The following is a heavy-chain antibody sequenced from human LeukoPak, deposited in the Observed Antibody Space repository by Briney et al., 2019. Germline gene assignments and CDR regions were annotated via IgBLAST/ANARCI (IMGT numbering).Heavy chain of an antibody. CDR3: ATRPRDSSGYYLGAFDG. Sequence: GGSLRLSCEASGFIFSSYAMAWVRQAPGKGLDWVSVIGASGADTYYSDSAKGRFTVSRDNSKDTLFLHMSSLRAEDTAVYFCATRPRDSSGYYLGAFDGWGQGTTVTVSS. CDR2: IGASGADT. CDR1: GFIFSSYA. J-gene: IGHJ3*01. V-gene: IGHV3-23*01. D-gene: IGHD3-22*01.